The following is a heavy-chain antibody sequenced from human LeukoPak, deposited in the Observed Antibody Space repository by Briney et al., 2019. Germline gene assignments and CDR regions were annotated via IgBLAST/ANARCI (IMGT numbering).Heavy chain of an antibody. Sequence: GGSLRLSCAASGFTFSSYSMNWVRQAPGKGLEWVSSISSSSSYIYYADSVKGRFTISRDNAKNSLYLQMNSLRAEDTAVYYCAKTDNRDYYMDVWGKGTTVTVSS. CDR2: ISSSSSYI. V-gene: IGHV3-21*01. CDR1: GFTFSSYS. J-gene: IGHJ6*03. D-gene: IGHD1-14*01. CDR3: AKTDNRDYYMDV.